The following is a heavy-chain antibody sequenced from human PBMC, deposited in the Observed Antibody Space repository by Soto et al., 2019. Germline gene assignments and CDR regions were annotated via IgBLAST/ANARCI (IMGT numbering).Heavy chain of an antibody. V-gene: IGHV1-69*08. CDR2: IIPILGTA. CDR3: ARALSGYDSVRWFDP. J-gene: IGHJ5*02. Sequence: SVKVSCKASGGTFSSYTISWVRQAPGQGLEWMGRIIPILGTANYAQKFQGRVTITADKSTSTAYMELSSLRSEDTAVYYCARALSGYDSVRWFDPWGQGTLVTVSS. CDR1: GGTFSSYT. D-gene: IGHD5-12*01.